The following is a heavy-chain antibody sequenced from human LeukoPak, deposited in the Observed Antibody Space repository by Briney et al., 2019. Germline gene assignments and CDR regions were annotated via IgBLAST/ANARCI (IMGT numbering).Heavy chain of an antibody. J-gene: IGHJ4*02. CDR2: ISSNGDST. CDR1: EFSFSTSW. V-gene: IGHV3-64*01. CDR3: ARDSGGDTYNDYFDA. D-gene: IGHD3-22*01. Sequence: PGGSLRLSCAASEFSFSTSWMSWVRQAPGKGLEYVSAISSNGDSTYYANSVKGGFTISRDNSKKTLFLQMGSLRAEGMAVYYCARDSGGDTYNDYFDAWGQGNLVSVSS.